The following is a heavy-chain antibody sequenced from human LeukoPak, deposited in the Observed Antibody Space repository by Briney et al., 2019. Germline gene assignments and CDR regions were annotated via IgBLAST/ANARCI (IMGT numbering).Heavy chain of an antibody. D-gene: IGHD2-15*01. J-gene: IGHJ4*02. CDR3: ARGPHCSGGSCYRLDY. V-gene: IGHV4-30-2*01. Sequence: SQTLSLTCAVSGASISSGGYSWSWIRQPPGKGLEWIGYIYHSGSTYYNPSLKSRVTISVDRSKNQFSLKLSSVTAAGTAVYYCARGPHCSGGSCYRLDYWGQGTLVTVSS. CDR2: IYHSGST. CDR1: GASISSGGYS.